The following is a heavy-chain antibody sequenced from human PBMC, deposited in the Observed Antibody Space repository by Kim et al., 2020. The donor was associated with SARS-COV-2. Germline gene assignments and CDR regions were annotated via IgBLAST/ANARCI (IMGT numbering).Heavy chain of an antibody. CDR3: AYYYDSSGYRNIDYYYYYGMDV. CDR2: IYYSGST. V-gene: IGHV4-31*03. Sequence: SETLSLTCTVSGGSISSGGYYWSWIRQHPGKGLEWIGYIYYSGSTYYNPSLKSRVTISVDTSKNQFSLKLSSVTAADTAVYYCAYYYDSSGYRNIDYYYYYGMDVWGQGTTVTVSS. J-gene: IGHJ6*02. D-gene: IGHD3-22*01. CDR1: GGSISSGGYY.